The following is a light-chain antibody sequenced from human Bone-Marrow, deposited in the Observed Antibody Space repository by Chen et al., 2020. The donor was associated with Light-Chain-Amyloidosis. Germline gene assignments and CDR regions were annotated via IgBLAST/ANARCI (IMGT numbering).Light chain of an antibody. Sequence: EIVLTQSPGTLSLSPGEGANLSFRASQTISSNYLTWYQQKFGQAPRLLIYGSSSRATGIPDRFTGSGSVTDFTLTINRLEPEDFAMYYCQQYGTSPLTFGGGTKVEIK. CDR1: QTISSNY. CDR2: GSS. CDR3: QQYGTSPLT. V-gene: IGKV3-20*01. J-gene: IGKJ4*01.